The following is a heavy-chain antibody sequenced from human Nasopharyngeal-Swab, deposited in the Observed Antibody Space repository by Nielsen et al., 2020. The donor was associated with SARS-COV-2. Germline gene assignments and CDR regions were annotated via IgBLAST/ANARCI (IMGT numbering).Heavy chain of an antibody. D-gene: IGHD5-12*01. Sequence: SLKISCEASGFTLSTYAMHWVRQAPGKGPEWVAVISYDGSIKKSADSVEGRFTISRDNSKNTLYLQMNSLRVDDTAVYYCARGGSSGESSFDYWGQGTLVTVSA. CDR2: ISYDGSIK. CDR3: ARGGSSGESSFDY. J-gene: IGHJ4*02. CDR1: GFTLSTYA. V-gene: IGHV3-30-3*01.